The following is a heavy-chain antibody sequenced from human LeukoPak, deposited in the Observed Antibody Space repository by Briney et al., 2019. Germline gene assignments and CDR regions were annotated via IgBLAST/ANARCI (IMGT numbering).Heavy chain of an antibody. V-gene: IGHV4-39*01. D-gene: IGHD3-10*02. CDR3: ARGPGLNYFHNY. J-gene: IGHJ4*02. CDR2: IYYSGST. Sequence: SETLSLTCTVSGGSISSSSYYWGWIRQPPGKGLEWIGSIYYSGSTYYNPSLKSRVTISVDTSKNQFSLKLSSVTAADTAVYYCARGPGLNYFHNYWGQGTLVTVSS. CDR1: GGSISSSSYY.